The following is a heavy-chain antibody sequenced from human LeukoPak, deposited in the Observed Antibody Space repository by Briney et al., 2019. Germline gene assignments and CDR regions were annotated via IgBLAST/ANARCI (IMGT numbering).Heavy chain of an antibody. CDR1: GYSISGAYY. Sequence: SETLSLTCDVSGYSISGAYYWGWIRQPPGKGLEWIGTIYYSGSTYYNPSLKSRVAISVDTSKSQFSLKLNSVTAADTAVYFIARQLSGKYQQYSDYWGRRTLVTVSS. D-gene: IGHD2-2*01. CDR2: IYYSGST. V-gene: IGHV4-38-2*01. CDR3: ARQLSGKYQQYSDY. J-gene: IGHJ4*02.